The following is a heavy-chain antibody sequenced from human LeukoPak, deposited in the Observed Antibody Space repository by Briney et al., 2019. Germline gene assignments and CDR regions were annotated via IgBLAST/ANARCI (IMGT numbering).Heavy chain of an antibody. J-gene: IGHJ4*02. CDR2: IKHSGST. V-gene: IGHV4-34*01. CDR1: GGSFSGYY. D-gene: IGHD6-13*01. Sequence: SETLTLTCAAYGGSFSGYYWSWIRQPPGKGLEWMGEIKHSGSTNYIPSLKSRVTISVDTSKNQFSLTLSSVTAADTTVYYCARAQQLGRHFDYWGQGTLVTVSS. CDR3: ARAQQLGRHFDY.